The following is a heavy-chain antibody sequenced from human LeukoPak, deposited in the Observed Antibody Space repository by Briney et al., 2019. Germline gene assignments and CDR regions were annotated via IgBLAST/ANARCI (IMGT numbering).Heavy chain of an antibody. CDR1: GFTFSSYA. D-gene: IGHD4-17*01. CDR3: AKVGPMTAVTRVFRSRNYCYYYMDV. J-gene: IGHJ6*03. CDR2: ISGSGGTT. V-gene: IGHV3-23*01. Sequence: GGSLRLSCGASGFTFSSYAMRWVRQAPGKGLEWVSAISGSGGTTYYADSVKGRFTISRDNSKNTLYLQMNSLRAEDTAVYYCAKVGPMTAVTRVFRSRNYCYYYMDVWGKGTTVTVSS.